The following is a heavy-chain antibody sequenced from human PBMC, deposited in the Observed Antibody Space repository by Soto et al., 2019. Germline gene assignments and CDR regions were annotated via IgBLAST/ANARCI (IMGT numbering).Heavy chain of an antibody. CDR2: VIPMHGYE. J-gene: IGHJ6*03. CDR3: ASGITTSRYRRYMDV. CDR1: GGSFNGYF. V-gene: IGHV1-69*02. D-gene: IGHD1-20*01. Sequence: VQLVQSGAEMKKPGSSVRVSCKASGGSFNGYFITWVRQAPGQGLEWVGRVIPMHGYESHARKFGDRISLTADTLTISAFLDLTSLQSHVAAVCYFASGITTSRYRRYMDVWGKGTKVTVSS.